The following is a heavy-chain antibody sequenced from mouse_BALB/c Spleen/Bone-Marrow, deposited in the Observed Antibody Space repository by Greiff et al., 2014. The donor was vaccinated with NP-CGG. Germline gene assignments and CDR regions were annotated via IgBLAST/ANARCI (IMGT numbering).Heavy chain of an antibody. D-gene: IGHD2-2*01. CDR3: ARGENYGYDGFAY. CDR2: IHYSGST. Sequence: VQLKQSGPDLVEPSQSLSLTCTVTGYSITSGYSWHWIRQFPGNKLEWMGYIHYSGSTNYNPSLKSRISITRDTSKNQFFLQLIAVTTEDTATYYCARGENYGYDGFAYWGQGTLVTVSA. J-gene: IGHJ3*01. V-gene: IGHV3-1*02. CDR1: GYSITSGYS.